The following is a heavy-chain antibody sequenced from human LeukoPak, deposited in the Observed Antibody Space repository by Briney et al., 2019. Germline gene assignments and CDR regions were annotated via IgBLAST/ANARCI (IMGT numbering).Heavy chain of an antibody. CDR3: TLILTGGIFDD. V-gene: IGHV3-73*01. D-gene: IGHD1-26*01. Sequence: GGSLRLSCAASGFTFSDSTLHWVRQASGKGLEWVGRIRNKANNYATAYAASVKGRFAISRDDSKNTAYLQMNSLKTEDTAVYYCTLILTGGIFDDWGQGTLVTVSS. CDR2: IRNKANNYAT. CDR1: GFTFSDST. J-gene: IGHJ4*02.